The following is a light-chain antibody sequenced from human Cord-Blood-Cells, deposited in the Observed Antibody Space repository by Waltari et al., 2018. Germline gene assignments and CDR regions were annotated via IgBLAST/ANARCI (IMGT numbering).Light chain of an antibody. J-gene: IGKJ3*01. V-gene: IGKV4-1*01. Sequence: DIVMTQSPDSLAVSLGERATINCKSSQSVLYSSNNKNYLAWYQQKPGQPPKLLIYLASTRESGVPDRFSGSGSGTDFTLTISSLQAEDVAVYYCQQYYSLLTFGPGTKVDIK. CDR1: QSVLYSSNNKNY. CDR2: LAS. CDR3: QQYYSLLT.